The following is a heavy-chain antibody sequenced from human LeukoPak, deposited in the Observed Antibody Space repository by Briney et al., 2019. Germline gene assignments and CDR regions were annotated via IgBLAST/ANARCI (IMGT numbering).Heavy chain of an antibody. V-gene: IGHV1-18*01. CDR3: ARDLGYSSTVLGGY. D-gene: IGHD6-13*01. CDR2: ISAYNGNT. Sequence: ASVKVSCKASGYTFTSYGISWVRQAPGQGLEWMGWISAYNGNTNYAQKLQGRVIMTTDTSTSTAYMELRSLRSDDTAVYYCARDLGYSSTVLGGYWGQGTLVTVSS. CDR1: GYTFTSYG. J-gene: IGHJ4*02.